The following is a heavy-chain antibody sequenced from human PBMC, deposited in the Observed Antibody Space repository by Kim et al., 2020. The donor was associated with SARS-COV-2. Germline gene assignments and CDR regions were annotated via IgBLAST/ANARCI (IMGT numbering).Heavy chain of an antibody. CDR1: GGSFSGYY. CDR3: ARGLHDYGDSYFDF. Sequence: SETLSLTCAVYGGSFSGYYWSWIRQPPGKGLEWIGEINHSGSTNYNPSLKSRVTISVDTSKNQFSLKLSSVTAADTAVYYCARGLHDYGDSYFDFWGQGT. D-gene: IGHD4-17*01. V-gene: IGHV4-34*01. CDR2: INHSGST. J-gene: IGHJ4*02.